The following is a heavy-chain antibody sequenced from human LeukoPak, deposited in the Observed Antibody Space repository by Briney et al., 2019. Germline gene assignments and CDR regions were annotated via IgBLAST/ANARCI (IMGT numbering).Heavy chain of an antibody. CDR3: ARDGDYVWGSYRQGNYFDY. Sequence: RAGGSLRLSCAASGFTFSSYAMSWVRQAPGKGLEWVSAISGSGGSTYYADSVKGRFTISRDNAKNSLYLQMNSLRAEDTAVYYCARDGDYVWGSYRQGNYFDYWGQGTLVTVSS. V-gene: IGHV3-23*01. J-gene: IGHJ4*02. CDR2: ISGSGGST. CDR1: GFTFSSYA. D-gene: IGHD3-16*02.